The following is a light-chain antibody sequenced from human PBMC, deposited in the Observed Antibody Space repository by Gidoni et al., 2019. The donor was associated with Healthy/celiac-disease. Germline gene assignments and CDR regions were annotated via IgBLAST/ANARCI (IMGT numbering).Light chain of an antibody. Sequence: EIVLTQSPATLSLSPGERATLSCRARQRVSSYLAWYQPKPGQAPRLLISDASNRATGIPARFRGSGSGTDFTLTISSLEPEDFAVYYCQQRSNWPLTFGGGTKVEIK. V-gene: IGKV3-11*01. CDR3: QQRSNWPLT. J-gene: IGKJ4*01. CDR1: QRVSSY. CDR2: DAS.